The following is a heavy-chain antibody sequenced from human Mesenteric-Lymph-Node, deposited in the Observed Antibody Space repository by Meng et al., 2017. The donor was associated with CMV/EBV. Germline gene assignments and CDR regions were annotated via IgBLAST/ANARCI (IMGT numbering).Heavy chain of an antibody. D-gene: IGHD3-10*01. Sequence: GYTFTGYYIPWVRQAPGQGLEWMGWINPNSGGTNYAQKFQGWVTMTRDTSISTAYMELSRLRSDDTVVYYCARAQYYYGSGSPPSDYWGQGTLVTVSS. CDR2: INPNSGGT. V-gene: IGHV1-2*04. CDR3: ARAQYYYGSGSPPSDY. J-gene: IGHJ4*02. CDR1: GYTFTGYY.